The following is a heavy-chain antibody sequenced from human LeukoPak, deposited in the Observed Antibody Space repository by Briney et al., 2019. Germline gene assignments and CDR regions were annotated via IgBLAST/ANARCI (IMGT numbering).Heavy chain of an antibody. D-gene: IGHD2-2*01. CDR2: ISGSGGST. CDR3: AKRPGTSSEDYFDY. J-gene: IGHJ4*02. V-gene: IGHV3-23*01. Sequence: GGSLRLSCTVSGFTFDHYGMHWVRQAPGKGLEWVSAISGSGGSTYYADSVKGRFTISRDNSKNTLYLQMNSLRAEDTAVYYCAKRPGTSSEDYFDYWGQGTLVTVSS. CDR1: GFTFDHYG.